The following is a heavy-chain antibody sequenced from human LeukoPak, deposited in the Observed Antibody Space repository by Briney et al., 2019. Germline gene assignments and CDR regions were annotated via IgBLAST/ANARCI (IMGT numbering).Heavy chain of an antibody. V-gene: IGHV3-21*01. J-gene: IGHJ4*02. CDR3: ASVGYCSGGSCYYFDY. CDR2: ISSSSSYI. D-gene: IGHD2-15*01. Sequence: GGSLRLSCAASGFTFSSFSMNWVRQAPGKGLEWVSSISSSSSYIYYADSVKGRFTISRDNAKNSLYLQMNSLRAEDTAVYYWASVGYCSGGSCYYFDYWGQGTLVTVSS. CDR1: GFTFSSFS.